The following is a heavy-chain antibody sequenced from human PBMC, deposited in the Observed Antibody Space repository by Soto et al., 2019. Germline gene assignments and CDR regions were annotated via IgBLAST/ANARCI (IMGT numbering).Heavy chain of an antibody. D-gene: IGHD3-22*01. V-gene: IGHV3-74*01. J-gene: IGHJ4*02. CDR2: INSDGSST. Sequence: GALRLSCAHSGLHFSSPSMPSFRPGPGKGLVWVSHINSDGSSTYYADSVKGRFTISRDNSKNTLYLQMNSLRAEDTAVYYCAKDLPQPMTAFDYWGQGTLVTVSS. CDR1: GLHFSSPS. CDR3: AKDLPQPMTAFDY.